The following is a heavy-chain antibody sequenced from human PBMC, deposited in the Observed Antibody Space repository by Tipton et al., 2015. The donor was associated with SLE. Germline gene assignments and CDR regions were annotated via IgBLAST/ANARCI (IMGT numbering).Heavy chain of an antibody. V-gene: IGHV4-59*01. CDR2: IHYSGAT. Sequence: GLVKPSETLSLTCTVSGASITNYYWSWIRQPPGKGLEWIAFIHYSGATNYNPSLKSRVTISVDTSKNQFSLKVTSVTAADTAVYYCARGGAGSKYFDLWGRGTLLTVSS. J-gene: IGHJ2*01. CDR1: GASITNYY. CDR3: ARGGAGSKYFDL. D-gene: IGHD4/OR15-4a*01.